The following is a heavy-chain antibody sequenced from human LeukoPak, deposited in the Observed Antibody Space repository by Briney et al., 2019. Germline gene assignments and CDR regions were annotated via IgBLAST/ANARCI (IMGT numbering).Heavy chain of an antibody. CDR1: GYTLTELS. D-gene: IGHD3-10*01. J-gene: IGHJ4*02. Sequence: ASVKVSCKVSGYTLTELSMHWVRQAPGKGLEWMGGFDPEDGETIYAQKFQDRVTMTEDTSTDTAYMELSSLRSEDTAMYYCARDHEDVNGSGSYKLWGQGTRVTVSS. CDR3: ARDHEDVNGSGSYKL. V-gene: IGHV1-24*01. CDR2: FDPEDGET.